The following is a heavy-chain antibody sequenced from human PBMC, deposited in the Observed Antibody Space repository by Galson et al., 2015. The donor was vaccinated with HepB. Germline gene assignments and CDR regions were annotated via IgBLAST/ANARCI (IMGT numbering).Heavy chain of an antibody. CDR3: GRDPLYDGSGSYFGLDV. CDR2: ITDTRSVA. D-gene: IGHD6-19*01. J-gene: IGHJ6*02. V-gene: IGHV3-74*03. CDR1: GVPVSCYG. Sequence: SLRLSCAASGVPVSCYGMRYVRQAPGKGLVRVAGITDTRSVAPYSASVMGRFTISRDNAKTTVFLQMNSLRAEDTAVDYCGRDPLYDGSGSYFGLDVWGQGTTVTVSS.